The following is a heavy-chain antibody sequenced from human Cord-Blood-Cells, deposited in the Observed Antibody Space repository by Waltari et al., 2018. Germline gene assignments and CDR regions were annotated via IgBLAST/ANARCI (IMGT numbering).Heavy chain of an antibody. V-gene: IGHV3-73*02. J-gene: IGHJ4*02. CDR2: IRSKANSYAT. CDR3: TPTSNPAY. D-gene: IGHD4-4*01. Sequence: EVQLVESGGGLVQPGGSLKLSCAASGFTFSCSAMHWVRQASGKGLEWVGRIRSKANSYATAYAASVKGRFTISRDDSKNTAYLQMNSLKTEDTAVYYCTPTSNPAYWGQGTLVTVSS. CDR1: GFTFSCSA.